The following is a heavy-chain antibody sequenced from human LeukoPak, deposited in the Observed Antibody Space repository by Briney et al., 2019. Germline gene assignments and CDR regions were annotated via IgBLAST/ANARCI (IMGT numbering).Heavy chain of an antibody. CDR3: VKGRVGYCSGGSCKERGYYYYGMDV. J-gene: IGHJ6*02. CDR2: ISSNGGST. D-gene: IGHD2-15*01. CDR1: GFTFSSYA. Sequence: GGSLRPSCSASGFTFSSYAMHWVRQAPGKGLEYVSAISSNGGSTYYADSVKGRFTISRDNSKNTLYLQMSSLRAEDTVVYYCVKGRVGYCSGGSCKERGYYYYGMDVWGQGTTATVSS. V-gene: IGHV3-64D*09.